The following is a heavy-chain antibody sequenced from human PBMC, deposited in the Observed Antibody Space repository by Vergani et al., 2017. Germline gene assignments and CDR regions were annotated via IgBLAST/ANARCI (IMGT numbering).Heavy chain of an antibody. Sequence: QVQLQESGPGLVKPSETLSLTCTVSGGSISSYYWSWIRQPPGKGLEWIGYIYYSGSTNYNPSLKSRVTISVDTSKNQFSLKLSSVTAADTAVYYCARTIVGANRGAFDIWGQGTMVTVSS. D-gene: IGHD1-26*01. CDR3: ARTIVGANRGAFDI. CDR2: IYYSGST. V-gene: IGHV4-59*01. CDR1: GGSISSYY. J-gene: IGHJ3*02.